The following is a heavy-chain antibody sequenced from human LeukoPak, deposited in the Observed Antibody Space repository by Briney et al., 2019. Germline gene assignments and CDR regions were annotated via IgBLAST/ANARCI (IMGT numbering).Heavy chain of an antibody. Sequence: GGSLRLSCAASGFSFSYYSMNWVRQAPGKGLEWVASISSSSTYIHYADSVKGRFTISRGNSKNKNSLYLQMSSLRVEDTAVYYRARGPSVVAVGPPDYWGQGTLVTVSS. CDR1: GFSFSYYS. V-gene: IGHV3-21*01. CDR3: ARGPSVVAVGPPDY. J-gene: IGHJ4*02. CDR2: ISSSSTYI. D-gene: IGHD2-2*01.